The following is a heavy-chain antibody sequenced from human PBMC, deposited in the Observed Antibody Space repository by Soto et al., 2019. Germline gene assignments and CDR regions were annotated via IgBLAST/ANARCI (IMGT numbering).Heavy chain of an antibody. Sequence: QVQLQESGPGLVKPSHTLSPTCTVSGGSISSGDYYSSWIRQPPGKGLARIGYIYFSGSTYYNPSLKSRVTISVDTSKNQFSLKLSSVTAADTAVYDCAREGYSGYDVWESDYWGKGTLVTASS. CDR2: IYFSGST. CDR1: GGSISSGDYY. V-gene: IGHV4-30-4*01. CDR3: AREGYSGYDVWESDY. J-gene: IGHJ4*02. D-gene: IGHD5-12*01.